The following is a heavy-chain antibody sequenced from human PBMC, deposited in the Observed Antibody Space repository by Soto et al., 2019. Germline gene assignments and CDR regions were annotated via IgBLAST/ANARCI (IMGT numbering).Heavy chain of an antibody. V-gene: IGHV1-2*02. J-gene: IGHJ6*02. CDR1: GYTFTDHY. Sequence: QVQLVQSGAEVKKPGASVKVSYVASGYTFTDHYIHWVRQAPGQGLEWMGWINPHSGDTIYAQKFQGRVTMTRDTSISTAYMELSRLSSDDTAVYYCARGRTVNFYGMAVWGQGTTVTVSS. CDR3: ARGRTVNFYGMAV. D-gene: IGHD4-17*01. CDR2: INPHSGDT.